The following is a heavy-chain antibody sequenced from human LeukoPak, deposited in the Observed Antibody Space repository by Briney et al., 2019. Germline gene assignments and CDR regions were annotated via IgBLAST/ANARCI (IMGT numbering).Heavy chain of an antibody. Sequence: GGSLRLSCAASGFTFSSYGMHWVRQAPGKGLEWVAFIRYDGSNKYYADSVKGRFTISRDNSKNTLYLQVNSLRAEDTAVYYCAEDIFGLYCGGDCYPGYWGQGTLVTVSS. D-gene: IGHD2-21*01. V-gene: IGHV3-30*02. CDR3: AEDIFGLYCGGDCYPGY. J-gene: IGHJ4*02. CDR1: GFTFSSYG. CDR2: IRYDGSNK.